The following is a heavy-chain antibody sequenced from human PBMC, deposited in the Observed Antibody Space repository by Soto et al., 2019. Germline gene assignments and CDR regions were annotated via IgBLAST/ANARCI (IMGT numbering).Heavy chain of an antibody. V-gene: IGHV3-23*01. Sequence: EVQLLESGGGVVQPGGSLRLSCAASGVTLSNYGMNWVRQAPGKGLEWVSGISGSDVSTYYADSVKGRFTISRDNSKNKLYLQMNTLRAEDTAVYYCEKDKYDDWGQGTLVTVSS. CDR1: GVTLSNYG. CDR2: ISGSDVST. J-gene: IGHJ4*02. D-gene: IGHD3-22*01. CDR3: EKDKYDD.